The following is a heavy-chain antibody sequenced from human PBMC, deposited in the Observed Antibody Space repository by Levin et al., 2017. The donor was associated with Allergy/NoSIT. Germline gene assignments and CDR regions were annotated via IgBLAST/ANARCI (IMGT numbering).Heavy chain of an antibody. Sequence: LSLTCAASGFPFSSYAMSWVRQAPGKGLEWVSAISGSGGSTYYADSVKGRFTISRDNSKNTLYLQMNSLRAEDTAVYYCAKDIVVVVAATGWFDPWGQGTLVTVSS. J-gene: IGHJ5*02. CDR3: AKDIVVVVAATGWFDP. CDR2: ISGSGGST. D-gene: IGHD2-15*01. CDR1: GFPFSSYA. V-gene: IGHV3-23*01.